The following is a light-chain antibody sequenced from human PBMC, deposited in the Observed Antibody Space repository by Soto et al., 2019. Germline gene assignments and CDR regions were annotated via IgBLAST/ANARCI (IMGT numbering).Light chain of an antibody. CDR1: SSDVGNYNF. CDR2: EGT. CDR3: CLYGGML. Sequence: QSALTQPASVSGSPGQSITITCTGTSSDVGNYNFVSWFQHHPGKVPKLMIHEGTKRPSGISNRFSGSTSDNTASLTISGLQAEDEADYYCCLYGGMLFGGGTKVTVL. V-gene: IGLV2-23*01. J-gene: IGLJ2*01.